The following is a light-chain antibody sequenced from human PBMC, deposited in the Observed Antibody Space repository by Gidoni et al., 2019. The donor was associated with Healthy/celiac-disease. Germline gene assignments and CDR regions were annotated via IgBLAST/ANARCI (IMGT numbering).Light chain of an antibody. CDR2: AAS. J-gene: IGKJ1*01. CDR1: QGISSY. V-gene: IGKV1-9*01. Sequence: DIHLTQSPSFLSASVGDRVTITGRASQGISSYLAWYQQKPGNAPKLLIYAASPLQSGVPSRFSGSGSGTEFTLTISSLQPEDFATYYCQQLNSYSGAFGQGTKVEIK. CDR3: QQLNSYSGA.